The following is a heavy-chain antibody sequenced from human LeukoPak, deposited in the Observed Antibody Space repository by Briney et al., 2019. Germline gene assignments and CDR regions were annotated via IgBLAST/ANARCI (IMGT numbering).Heavy chain of an antibody. V-gene: IGHV1-69*01. CDR1: GGTFSSYA. J-gene: IGHJ5*02. CDR2: IIPIFGTA. D-gene: IGHD6-6*01. Sequence: ASVKVSCKASGGTFSSYAISWVRQAPGQGLEWMGGIIPIFGTANYAQKFQGRVTITADESTSTAYMELSSLRSEDTAVYYCARDRSIAARPGVWFDPWGQGTLVTVSS. CDR3: ARDRSIAARPGVWFDP.